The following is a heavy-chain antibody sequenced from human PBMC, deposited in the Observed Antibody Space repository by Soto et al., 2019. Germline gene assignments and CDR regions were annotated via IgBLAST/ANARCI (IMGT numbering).Heavy chain of an antibody. CDR3: ARVACSGGGCFYYYGLDV. D-gene: IGHD2-15*01. J-gene: IGHJ6*02. CDR1: GGSVSSGGFH. Sequence: QVRLQESGPGLVKPSETLSLTCFVSGGSVSSGGFHWSWIRQSPGKGLGWIGYISHSGSTKYNPSLKSRATLSIDTSTNQFSLSLNSVTTADAGVFYCARVACSGGGCFYYYGLDVWGQGTTVAVSS. V-gene: IGHV4-61*08. CDR2: ISHSGST.